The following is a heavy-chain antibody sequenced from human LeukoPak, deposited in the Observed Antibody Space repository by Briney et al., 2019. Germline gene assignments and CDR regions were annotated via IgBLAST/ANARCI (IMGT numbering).Heavy chain of an antibody. Sequence: ASVKVSCKASGGTFSSYAISWVRQAPGQGLEWMGGIIPIFGTANYAQKFQGRVTITADESTSTAYMELSSLRSEDTAVYYCARDDIRGLKVPAARSPPTQDAFDIWGQGTMVTVSS. V-gene: IGHV1-69*01. CDR2: IIPIFGTA. D-gene: IGHD2-2*01. CDR1: GGTFSSYA. J-gene: IGHJ3*02. CDR3: ARDDIRGLKVPAARSPPTQDAFDI.